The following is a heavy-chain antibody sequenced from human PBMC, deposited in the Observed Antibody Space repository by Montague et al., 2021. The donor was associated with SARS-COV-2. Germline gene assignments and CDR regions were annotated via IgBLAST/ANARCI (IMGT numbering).Heavy chain of an antibody. V-gene: IGHV3-23*03. Sequence: SLRLSCAASGFTFSSYAMSWVRQAPGKGLEWVSVIYGSGATTYYAVSVKGRFTISRDNSKNTLSLQMNSLRAEDTAVYYCAKQTKYGGVEYFDYWGQGTLVTVSS. J-gene: IGHJ4*02. CDR1: GFTFSSYA. CDR3: AKQTKYGGVEYFDY. D-gene: IGHD4-23*01. CDR2: IYGSGATT.